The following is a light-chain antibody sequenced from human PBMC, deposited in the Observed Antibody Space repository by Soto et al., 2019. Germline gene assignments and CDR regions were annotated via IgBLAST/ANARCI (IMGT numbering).Light chain of an antibody. V-gene: IGLV2-14*01. J-gene: IGLJ2*01. CDR2: AVS. CDR3: SSYTGGSTPSVA. CDR1: SSDVGGYNY. Sequence: QSALTQPASVSGSPGQSITISCTGTSSDVGGYNYVSWYQQHPGKAPKLMIYAVSNRPSGVSHRFSGSKSGNTASLAISGLQAEDEADYYCSSYTGGSTPSVAFGGGTKLTVL.